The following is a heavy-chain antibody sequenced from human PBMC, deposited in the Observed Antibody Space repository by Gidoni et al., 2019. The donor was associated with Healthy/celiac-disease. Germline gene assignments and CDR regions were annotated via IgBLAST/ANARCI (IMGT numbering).Heavy chain of an antibody. Sequence: EVQLVESGGGLVQPGRSLRLSCAASGFTFDDYAMHWVRQAPGKGLEWVSGISWNSGSIGYADPVKGRFTISRDNAKNSLYLQMNSLRAEDTALYYCAKDLNYDILTGDFDYWGQGTLVTVSS. CDR2: ISWNSGSI. V-gene: IGHV3-9*01. D-gene: IGHD3-9*01. CDR3: AKDLNYDILTGDFDY. J-gene: IGHJ4*02. CDR1: GFTFDDYA.